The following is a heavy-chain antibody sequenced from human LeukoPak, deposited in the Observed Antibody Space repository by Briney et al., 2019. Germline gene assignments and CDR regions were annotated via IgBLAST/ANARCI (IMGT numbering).Heavy chain of an antibody. Sequence: GASVKVSCKASGGTFSSYAISWVRQAPGQGLEWMGGIIPIFGTANYAQKFQGRVTITADKSTSTAYMELSSLRSEDTAVYYCASSPRIQLWWRAFDIWGQGTMVTVSS. V-gene: IGHV1-69*06. CDR1: GGTFSSYA. D-gene: IGHD5-18*01. CDR3: ASSPRIQLWWRAFDI. CDR2: IIPIFGTA. J-gene: IGHJ3*02.